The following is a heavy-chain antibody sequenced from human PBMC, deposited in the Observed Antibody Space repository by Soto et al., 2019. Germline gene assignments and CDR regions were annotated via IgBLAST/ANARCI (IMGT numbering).Heavy chain of an antibody. V-gene: IGHV1-18*04. CDR3: ARDREYYYDSSGNYYYHYGMEV. J-gene: IGHJ6*02. Sequence: QVQLVESGAEVKKPGASVKVSCKASGYTFTNYGISWVRQAPGQGLEWMGWISGYNGNTKYAQKFQGRVTMTTDTPTNTDYMELRSLRSDDTAVYYCARDREYYYDSSGNYYYHYGMEVWGQGTTVTVS. CDR1: GYTFTNYG. CDR2: ISGYNGNT. D-gene: IGHD3-22*01.